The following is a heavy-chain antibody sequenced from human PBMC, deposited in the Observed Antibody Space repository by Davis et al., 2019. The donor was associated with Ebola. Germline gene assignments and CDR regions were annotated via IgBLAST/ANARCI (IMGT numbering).Heavy chain of an antibody. V-gene: IGHV1-18*04. CDR1: GYTFTSYG. CDR2: ISAYNGNT. CDR3: TIGGITGGFDY. J-gene: IGHJ4*02. Sequence: AASVKVSCKASGYTFTSYGISWVRQAPGQGLEWMGWISAYNGNTNYAQKLQGRVTMTTDTSTSTAYMELSRLRFEDTALYYCTIGGITGGFDYWGQGTLVTVSS. D-gene: IGHD1-14*01.